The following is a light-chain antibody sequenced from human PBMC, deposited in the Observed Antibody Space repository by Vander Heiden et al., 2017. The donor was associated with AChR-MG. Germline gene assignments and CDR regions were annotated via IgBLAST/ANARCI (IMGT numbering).Light chain of an antibody. CDR1: SSDVGDYNY. CDR2: DVS. Sequence: QSALTQPASASGSPGQSITISCTGTSSDVGDYNYVSWYQQHQGKAPKLMIYDVSNRPSGVSNRFSGSKSGNTASLTISGLQAEDEGDYYCSSYTSSSTSYVFGTGTKVTVL. CDR3: SSYTSSSTSYV. J-gene: IGLJ1*01. V-gene: IGLV2-14*03.